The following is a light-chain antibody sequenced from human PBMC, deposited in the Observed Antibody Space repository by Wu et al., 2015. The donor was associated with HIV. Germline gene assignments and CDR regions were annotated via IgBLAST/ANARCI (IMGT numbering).Light chain of an antibody. J-gene: IGKJ2*01. Sequence: EIVLTQSPGTLSLPPGERATLSCRASQTVSSSYLAWYQQKPGQAPRLLIYGASSRATGTPDRFSGSGSGTDFTLTISRLEPEDFAAYYCQQYGSSPDTFGQGTKLEIK. CDR3: QQYGSSPDT. V-gene: IGKV3-20*01. CDR1: QTVSSSY. CDR2: GAS.